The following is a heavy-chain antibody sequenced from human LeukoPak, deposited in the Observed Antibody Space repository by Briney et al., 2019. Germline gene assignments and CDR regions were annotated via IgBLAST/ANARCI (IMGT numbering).Heavy chain of an antibody. D-gene: IGHD2-15*01. CDR1: GFTFSDYY. J-gene: IGHJ6*03. CDR3: ARLVVVAATGGYYMDV. Sequence: GGSLRLSCAASGFTFSDYYMSWVRQAPGKGLEWVSYISSSGSTIYSADSVKGRFNIPRDNAKNSLYLQMNSLRDEDTAVYYCARLVVVAATGGYYMDVWGKGTTVTVSS. CDR2: ISSSGSTI. V-gene: IGHV3-11*01.